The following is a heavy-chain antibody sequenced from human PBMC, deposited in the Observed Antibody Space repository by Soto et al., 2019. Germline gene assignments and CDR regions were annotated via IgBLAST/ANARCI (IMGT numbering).Heavy chain of an antibody. D-gene: IGHD2-15*01. V-gene: IGHV1-69*01. CDR2: IIPIFGTA. CDR1: GGTFSSYA. CDR3: ARDLTRYCSGGSCYSGNYYGMDV. Sequence: QVQLVQSGAEVKKPGSSVKVSCKASGGTFSSYAISWVRQAPGQGLEWMGGIIPIFGTANYAQKFQGRVTNTADESTSTAYMELSSLRSEDTAVYYCARDLTRYCSGGSCYSGNYYGMDVWGQGTTVTVSS. J-gene: IGHJ6*02.